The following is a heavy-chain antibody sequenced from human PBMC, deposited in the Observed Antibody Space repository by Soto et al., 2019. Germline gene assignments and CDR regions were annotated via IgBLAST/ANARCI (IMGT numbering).Heavy chain of an antibody. D-gene: IGHD6-13*01. CDR2: ISADNGNT. Sequence: QVQLVQSGAEVKKPGASVKVSCKASGYTFTSYGISWVRQAPGQGNEWMGCISADNGNTNYAQKLQGRVTMTTDTSTSTAYMELRSLRSDDTAVYYCARGTYSSSPAHGFYYGMDVWGQRTKVTVSS. J-gene: IGHJ6*02. CDR3: ARGTYSSSPAHGFYYGMDV. V-gene: IGHV1-18*01. CDR1: GYTFTSYG.